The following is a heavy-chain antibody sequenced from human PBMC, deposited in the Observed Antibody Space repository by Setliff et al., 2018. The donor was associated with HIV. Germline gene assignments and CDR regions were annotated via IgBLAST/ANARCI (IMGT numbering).Heavy chain of an antibody. CDR1: GGSISNGNYY. Sequence: SETLSLTCTVSGGSISNGNYYWAWIRQSPGKGLEWIGSGVNSGRSYYNPSLKSRVTVSVDTSTNHLSLRLTSVTAADTAVYYCAREDGDGIAALTSPQEVDYFDYWGQGTLVTVSS. CDR2: GVNSGRS. D-gene: IGHD6-13*01. CDR3: AREDGDGIAALTSPQEVDYFDY. J-gene: IGHJ4*02. V-gene: IGHV4-39*02.